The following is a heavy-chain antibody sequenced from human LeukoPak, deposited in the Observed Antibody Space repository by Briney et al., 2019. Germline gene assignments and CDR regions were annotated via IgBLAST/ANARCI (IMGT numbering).Heavy chain of an antibody. Sequence: GGSLRLSCAASGFTFNSYSMNWVRQAPGKGLDWVSSISSSSTYIYYADSVKGRFTISRDNAKNSLYLQMNSLRAEDTAVYCCARAVEPSKAVIDYWGQGTLVTVSS. CDR2: ISSSSTYI. CDR1: GFTFNSYS. J-gene: IGHJ4*02. V-gene: IGHV3-21*01. D-gene: IGHD6-19*01. CDR3: ARAVEPSKAVIDY.